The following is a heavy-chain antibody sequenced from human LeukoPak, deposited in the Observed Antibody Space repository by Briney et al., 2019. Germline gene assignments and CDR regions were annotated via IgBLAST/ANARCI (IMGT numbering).Heavy chain of an antibody. CDR2: INHSGST. V-gene: IGHV4-34*01. CDR1: GVSFSGYY. D-gene: IGHD3-3*01. Sequence: PSETLSPTCAVYGVSFSGYYWSWIRQPPGKGLEWIGEINHSGSTNYNPSLKSRVTISVDTSKNQFSLKLSSVTAADTAVYYCARGRGTIFGVAYYYYGMDVWGQGTTVTVSS. J-gene: IGHJ6*02. CDR3: ARGRGTIFGVAYYYYGMDV.